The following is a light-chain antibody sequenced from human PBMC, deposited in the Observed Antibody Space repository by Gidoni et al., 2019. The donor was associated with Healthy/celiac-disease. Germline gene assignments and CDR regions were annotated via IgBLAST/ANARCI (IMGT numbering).Light chain of an antibody. CDR2: DAS. CDR3: QQYDNLPLP. V-gene: IGKV1-33*01. CDR1: QDISNY. Sequence: DIQMTQSPSSLSASVGDRVTITCQASQDISNYLNWYQQKPGKATKLLIYDASNLETGVPSRFSGSGSGTDFTFTISSLQPEVIATYYCQQYDNLPLPFGGGTKVEIK. J-gene: IGKJ4*01.